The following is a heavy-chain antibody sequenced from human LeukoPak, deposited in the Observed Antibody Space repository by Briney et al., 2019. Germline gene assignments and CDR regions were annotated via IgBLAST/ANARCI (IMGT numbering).Heavy chain of an antibody. D-gene: IGHD5-18*01. CDR2: IDPSDSYT. Sequence: GESLKISCKGSGYSFTIYWISWVRQMPGKGLEWMASIDPSDSYTNYSPSFQAHVTISADKSINTAYLHWSSLQASDTAMYYCARHPGYIYGSDYWGQGTLVTVSS. CDR3: ARHPGYIYGSDY. J-gene: IGHJ4*02. V-gene: IGHV5-10-1*01. CDR1: GYSFTIYW.